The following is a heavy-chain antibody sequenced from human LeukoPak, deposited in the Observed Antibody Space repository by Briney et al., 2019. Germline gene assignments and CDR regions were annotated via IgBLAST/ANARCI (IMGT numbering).Heavy chain of an antibody. CDR3: ARAGIAAAGGYNWFDP. J-gene: IGHJ5*02. CDR2: INPNSGGT. Sequence: ASVKVSCKASGYTFTGYCMHWVRQAPGQGLEWMGWINPNSGGTNYAQKFQGRVTMTRDTSISTAYMELSRLRSDDTAVYYCARAGIAAAGGYNWFDPWGQGTLVTVSS. CDR1: GYTFTGYC. D-gene: IGHD6-13*01. V-gene: IGHV1-2*02.